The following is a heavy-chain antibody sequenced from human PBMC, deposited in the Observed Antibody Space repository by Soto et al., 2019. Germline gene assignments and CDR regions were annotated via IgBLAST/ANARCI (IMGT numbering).Heavy chain of an antibody. V-gene: IGHV1-8*01. CDR2: MNPNSGNT. CDR3: ASQDYDFWSGFGFDP. J-gene: IGHJ5*02. D-gene: IGHD3-3*01. CDR1: GYTFTSYD. Sequence: ASVKVSCKASGYTFTSYDINWVRQATGQGLEWMGWMNPNSGNTGYAQKFQGRVTMTRNTSISTAYMELSSLRSEDTAVYYCASQDYDFWSGFGFDPWGQGTLVTVSS.